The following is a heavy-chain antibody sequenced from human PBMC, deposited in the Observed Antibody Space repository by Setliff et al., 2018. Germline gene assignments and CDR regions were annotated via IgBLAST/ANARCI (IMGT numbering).Heavy chain of an antibody. Sequence: GASVKVSCKASGYTFTSYAMNWVRQAPGQGLEWMGWINTNTGNPTYAQGFTGRFVFSLDTSVSTAYLQISSLKAEDTAVYYCARDQRCSSTSCWTDDAFDIWGQGTVVTVSS. CDR3: ARDQRCSSTSCWTDDAFDI. J-gene: IGHJ3*02. CDR1: GYTFTSYA. D-gene: IGHD2-2*01. CDR2: INTNTGNP. V-gene: IGHV7-4-1*02.